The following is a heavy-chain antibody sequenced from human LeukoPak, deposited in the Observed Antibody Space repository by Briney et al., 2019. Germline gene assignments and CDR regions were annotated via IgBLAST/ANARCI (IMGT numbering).Heavy chain of an antibody. Sequence: SETLSLTCTVSGGSISNYYWSWIRQPPGKGLEWIGYIYYSGSTNYNPSLKSRVTISVDTSKNQFSLKLSSVTAADTAVYYCARVSRGITIFGVVMGPNDYWGQGTLVTVSS. V-gene: IGHV4-59*08. J-gene: IGHJ4*02. CDR3: ARVSRGITIFGVVMGPNDY. CDR1: GGSISNYY. CDR2: IYYSGST. D-gene: IGHD3-3*01.